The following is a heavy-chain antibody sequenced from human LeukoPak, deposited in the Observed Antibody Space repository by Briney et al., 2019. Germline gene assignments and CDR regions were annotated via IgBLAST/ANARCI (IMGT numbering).Heavy chain of an antibody. CDR1: GYTFTSYA. J-gene: IGHJ4*02. CDR2: INAGNGNT. V-gene: IGHV1-3*01. Sequence: ASVKVSRKASGYTFTSYAMHWVRQAPGQRLEWMGWINAGNGNTKYSQKFQGRVTITRDTSTSTAYMELRSLRSDDTAMYYCARQSTGSYYSPIDYWGQGTLVTVSS. CDR3: ARQSTGSYYSPIDY. D-gene: IGHD1-26*01.